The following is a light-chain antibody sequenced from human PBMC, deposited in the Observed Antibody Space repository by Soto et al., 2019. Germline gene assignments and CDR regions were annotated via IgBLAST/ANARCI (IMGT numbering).Light chain of an antibody. J-gene: IGKJ2*01. CDR3: QQYGSSPPMYT. Sequence: EIVLTQSPGTLSLSPGERATLSCRASQSVSSSSLAWYQQKPGQAPRLLIYGASSRATGIPERFSGSGCGTDFALTISRLEPEDFEVDYCQQYGSSPPMYTFGQGTKVEIK. CDR2: GAS. CDR1: QSVSSSS. V-gene: IGKV3-20*01.